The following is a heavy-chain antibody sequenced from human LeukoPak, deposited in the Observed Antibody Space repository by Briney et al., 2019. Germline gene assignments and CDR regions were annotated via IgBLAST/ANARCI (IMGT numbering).Heavy chain of an antibody. CDR2: IYYSGST. V-gene: IGHV4-61*05. Sequence: PSETLSLTCTVSGGSIRSSYYYWGWIRQPPGKGLEWIGYIYYSGSTNYNPSLKSRVTISVDTSKNQFSLKLSSVTAADTAVYYCARPIYDSSGLEAFDIWGQGTMVTVSS. CDR3: ARPIYDSSGLEAFDI. J-gene: IGHJ3*02. D-gene: IGHD3-22*01. CDR1: GGSIRSSYYY.